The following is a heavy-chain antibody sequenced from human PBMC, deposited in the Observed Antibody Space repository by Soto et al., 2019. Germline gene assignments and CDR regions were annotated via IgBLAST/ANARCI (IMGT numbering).Heavy chain of an antibody. D-gene: IGHD3-9*01. CDR2: IYSGGST. CDR3: ARGPTRLRYFGGQYFDY. J-gene: IGHJ4*02. CDR1: GFTVSSNY. Sequence: GGSLRLSCAASGFTVSSNYMSWVRQAPGKGLEWVSVIYSGGSTYYADSVKGRFIISRDNSKNTLYLQMNSLRVEDTAVYYCARGPTRLRYFGGQYFDYWGQGTLVTVSS. V-gene: IGHV3-66*01.